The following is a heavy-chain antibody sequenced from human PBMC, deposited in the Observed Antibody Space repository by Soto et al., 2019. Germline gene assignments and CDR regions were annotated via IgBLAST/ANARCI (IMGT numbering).Heavy chain of an antibody. D-gene: IGHD5-12*01. CDR2: IYYTGTS. CDR3: VRHAQWIIRAY. J-gene: IGHJ4*02. V-gene: IGHV4-59*08. CDR1: GGSIRNNY. Sequence: SETLSLTCTVSGGSIRNNYWSWIRQPPGKGLEWVGYIYYTGTSKYNPSLKSRVTISVDSSKNQFSLKLDSVTAADTAVYYCVRHAQWIIRAYWGQGSLVTVS.